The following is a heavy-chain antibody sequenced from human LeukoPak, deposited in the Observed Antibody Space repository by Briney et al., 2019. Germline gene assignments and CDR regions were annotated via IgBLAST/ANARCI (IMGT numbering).Heavy chain of an antibody. V-gene: IGHV4-4*07. CDR1: GGSITNYY. CDR3: ARGCSSTSCWLRMDV. CDR2: IYTSGST. Sequence: LSLTCTVSGGSITNYYWSWIRQPGGKGLEWIGRIYTSGSTSYNPSLKSRVTMSIDTSKNQFSLKLSSLPAADTAVYYCARGCSSTSCWLRMDVWGQGTTVTVSS. D-gene: IGHD2-2*01. J-gene: IGHJ6*02.